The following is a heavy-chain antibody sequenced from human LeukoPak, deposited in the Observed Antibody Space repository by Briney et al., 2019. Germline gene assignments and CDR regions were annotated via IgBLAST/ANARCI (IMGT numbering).Heavy chain of an antibody. CDR2: ISWNSGSI. D-gene: IGHD6-19*01. CDR3: AKDSGSGWYSNWFDP. Sequence: GRSLRLSCAASGFTFDDYAMHWVRQAPGKGLDWVSGISWNSGSIGYADSVKGRFTISRDNAKNSLYLQMNSLRAEDTALYYCAKDSGSGWYSNWFDPWGQGTLVTVSS. J-gene: IGHJ5*02. CDR1: GFTFDDYA. V-gene: IGHV3-9*01.